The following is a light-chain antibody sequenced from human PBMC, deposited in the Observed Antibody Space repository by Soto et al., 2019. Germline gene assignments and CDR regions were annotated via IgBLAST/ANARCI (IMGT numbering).Light chain of an antibody. CDR2: QDS. J-gene: IGLJ1*01. CDR1: KLGDKY. Sequence: SYELTQPPSVSVSPGQTASITCSGDKLGDKYACWYQQKPCQSPVLVIYQDSKRPSGIPERFSGSNSGNTSTLTISGTQAMDEADYSCQAWDSSTYVFGTGTKLTVL. V-gene: IGLV3-1*01. CDR3: QAWDSSTYV.